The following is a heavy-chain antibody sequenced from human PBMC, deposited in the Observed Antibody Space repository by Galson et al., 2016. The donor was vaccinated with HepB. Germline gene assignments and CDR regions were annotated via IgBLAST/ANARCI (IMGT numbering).Heavy chain of an antibody. CDR2: ISWNGGSI. V-gene: IGHV3-9*01. CDR3: AKDLHDYYDSSPYYLPDY. Sequence: SLRLSCAASGFTFDDYAMHWVRQAPGKGLEWVSFISWNGGSIAYADSVKGRFTISRDDAKNSLYLQMNSLRAEDTALYYCAKDLHDYYDSSPYYLPDYWGQGTLVTVSA. D-gene: IGHD3-22*01. CDR1: GFTFDDYA. J-gene: IGHJ4*02.